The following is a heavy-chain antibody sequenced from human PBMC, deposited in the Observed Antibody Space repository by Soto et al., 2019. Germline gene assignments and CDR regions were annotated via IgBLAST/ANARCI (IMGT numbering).Heavy chain of an antibody. CDR3: ARIAVGPGNPLCYYYGMDV. J-gene: IGHJ6*02. CDR1: GGSFSGYY. D-gene: IGHD6-19*01. CDR2: INHSGST. V-gene: IGHV4-34*01. Sequence: SETLSLTCGVYGGSFSGYYWSWIRQPPGKGLEWFGEINHSGSTNYNPSLKSRVTISVDTSKNQFSLKLSSVTAADTAVYYCARIAVGPGNPLCYYYGMDVWGQGTTLTVSS.